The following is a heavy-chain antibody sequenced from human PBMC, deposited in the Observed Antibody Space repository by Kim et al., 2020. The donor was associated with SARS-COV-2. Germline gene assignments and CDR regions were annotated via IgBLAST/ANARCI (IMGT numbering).Heavy chain of an antibody. V-gene: IGHV5-51*01. CDR3: ARLIYGSGTYAVYFDC. CDR2: IYPDDSDT. CDR1: GYSFTTYW. Sequence: GESLKISCKGSGYSFTTYWIGWVRQMPGKGLEWMGIIYPDDSDTRYSPSFQGQVTISADKSISTAYLQWSSLEASDTAMYYCARLIYGSGTYAVYFDCWGQGTQVTVSS. D-gene: IGHD3-10*01. J-gene: IGHJ4*02.